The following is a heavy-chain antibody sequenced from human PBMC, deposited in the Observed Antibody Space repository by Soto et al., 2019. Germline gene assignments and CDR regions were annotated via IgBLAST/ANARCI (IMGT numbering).Heavy chain of an antibody. CDR1: GFTFSSYE. CDR3: ARGVLYYYDSSGYPHWFDP. V-gene: IGHV3-48*03. J-gene: IGHJ5*02. CDR2: ISSSGSII. D-gene: IGHD3-22*01. Sequence: GGSLRLSCAASGFTFSSYEMNWVRQAPGKGLEWVAYISSSGSIIYYADSVKGRFTISRDNAKNSLYLQMNSLRAEDTAVYYCARGVLYYYDSSGYPHWFDPWGQGTLVTVSS.